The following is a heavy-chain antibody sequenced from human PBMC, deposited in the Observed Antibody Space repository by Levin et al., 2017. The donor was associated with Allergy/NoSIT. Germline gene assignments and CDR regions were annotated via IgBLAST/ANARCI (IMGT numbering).Heavy chain of an antibody. CDR3: ARRGTRDYYYYMDV. D-gene: IGHD1-1*01. Sequence: RGESLKISCQGSGYSFTSYWIGRVRQMPGKGLEWMGIIYPGDSDTRYSPSFQGQVTISADKSISTAYLQWSSLKASDTAIYYCARRGTRDYYYYMDVWGKGTTVTVSS. CDR1: GYSFTSYW. V-gene: IGHV5-51*01. CDR2: IYPGDSDT. J-gene: IGHJ6*03.